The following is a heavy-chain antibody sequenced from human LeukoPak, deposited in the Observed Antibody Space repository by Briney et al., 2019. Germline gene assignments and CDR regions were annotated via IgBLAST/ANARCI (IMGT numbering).Heavy chain of an antibody. CDR1: GGSFSGYY. CDR3: ARGRYDFWSAYYTGFHLFDY. J-gene: IGHJ4*02. Sequence: SETLSLTCAVYGGSFSGYYWSWIRQPPGKGLEWIGEISHSGSTNYNPSLKSLVTISVDTSKNEFLLKLSSVTAADAAEYSCARGRYDFWSAYYTGFHLFDYWGQGTLATVSS. V-gene: IGHV4-34*01. CDR2: ISHSGST. D-gene: IGHD3-3*01.